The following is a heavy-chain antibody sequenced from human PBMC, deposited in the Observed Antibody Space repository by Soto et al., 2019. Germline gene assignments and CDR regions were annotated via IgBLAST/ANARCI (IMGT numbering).Heavy chain of an antibody. CDR2: IIPIFGTA. D-gene: IGHD2-15*01. V-gene: IGHV1-69*13. CDR3: ARWTLDSGVVFDY. J-gene: IGHJ4*02. CDR1: GGTFSSYA. Sequence: SVKVSCKASGGTFSSYAISWVRQAPGQGLEWMGGIIPIFGTANYAQKFQGRVTITADESTSTAYMELSSLRSEDTAVYYCARWTLDSGVVFDYWGQGTLVTVSS.